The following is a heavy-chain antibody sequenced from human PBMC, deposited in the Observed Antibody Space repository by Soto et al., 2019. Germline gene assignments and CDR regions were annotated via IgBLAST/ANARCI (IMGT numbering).Heavy chain of an antibody. CDR3: GRNAIFVRGVPDEY. D-gene: IGHD3-10*02. J-gene: IGHJ4*02. CDR1: GFVFSDYA. V-gene: IGHV3-23*01. CDR2: LLRPGRST. Sequence: GGSLRLSCAASGFVFSDYAMTWARQAPGKELEWVSGLLRPGRSTYYADSVKGRFTISGDTSAKNTVYLQMDSLRVEDTAVYYCGRNAIFVRGVPDEYWGQGTPVTVSS.